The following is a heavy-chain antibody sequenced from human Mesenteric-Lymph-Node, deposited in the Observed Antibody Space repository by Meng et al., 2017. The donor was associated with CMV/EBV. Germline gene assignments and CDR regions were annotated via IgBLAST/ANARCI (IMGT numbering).Heavy chain of an antibody. J-gene: IGHJ4*01. CDR2: TSYTGRT. CDR3: ASLGPHYDLLTGYFKYYFEY. Sequence: SCGRIPLPPGQGLAYIGLTSYTGRTYSNPSLKSPVSISVDASKAQFSLKLNSVPAADTALSYCASLGPHYDLLTGYFKYYFEYWGHGTLVTVSS. D-gene: IGHD3-9*01. V-gene: IGHV4-39*01. CDR1: S.